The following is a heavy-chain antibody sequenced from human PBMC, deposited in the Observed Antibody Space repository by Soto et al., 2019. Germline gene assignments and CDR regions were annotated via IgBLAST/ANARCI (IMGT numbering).Heavy chain of an antibody. D-gene: IGHD3-16*01. CDR1: GYTLTELS. CDR2: FDPEDGET. Sequence: ASVKVSCQVSGYTLTELSMHWVRQAPGKGLEWMGGFDPEDGETIYAQKFQGRVTMTEDTSTDTAYMELSSLRSEDTAVYYCATLASSWGYAFDIWGQGTMVTVSS. J-gene: IGHJ3*02. CDR3: ATLASSWGYAFDI. V-gene: IGHV1-24*01.